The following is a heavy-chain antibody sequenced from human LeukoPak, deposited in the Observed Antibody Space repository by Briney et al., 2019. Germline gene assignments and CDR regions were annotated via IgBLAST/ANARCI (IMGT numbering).Heavy chain of an antibody. CDR2: FNPDSGGT. J-gene: IGHJ4*02. CDR3: ARVDTAMVAGGGDY. D-gene: IGHD5-18*01. V-gene: IGHV1-2*02. CDR1: GYTFTGYY. Sequence: GASVKVSCKASGYTFTGYYMHWVRQAPGQGLEWMGWFNPDSGGTNYAQKFKGRVTMTRDTSISTAYMELSRLRSDDTAVYYCARVDTAMVAGGGDYWGQGTLVTVSS.